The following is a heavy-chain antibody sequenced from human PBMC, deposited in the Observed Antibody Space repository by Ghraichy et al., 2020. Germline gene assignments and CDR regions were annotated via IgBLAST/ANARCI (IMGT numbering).Heavy chain of an antibody. CDR1: GFTFSSYN. CDR3: VRDHDWAFDY. V-gene: IGHV3-69-1*01. CDR2: ISITNAI. Sequence: GGSLRLSCAASGFTFSSYNMNWVRQAPGKGLEWVSYISITNAIYYGDSVRGRFTISRDDAKNSLYLQMNSLRDEDTAVHYWVRDHDWAFDYWGQGALGTVPS. D-gene: IGHD3-9*01. J-gene: IGHJ4*02.